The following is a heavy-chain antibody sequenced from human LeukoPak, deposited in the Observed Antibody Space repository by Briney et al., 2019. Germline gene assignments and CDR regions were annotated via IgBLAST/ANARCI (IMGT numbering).Heavy chain of an antibody. CDR1: GFTVSSNY. V-gene: IGHV3-53*01. Sequence: GGSLRLSCAASGFTVSSNYMSWVRQAPGKGLEWVSVIYSGGSTYYADSVKGRFTISRDNSKNTLYLQMNSLRAEDTAVYYCAKTSGSYYAGWYFDYWGQGTLVTVSS. CDR3: AKTSGSYYAGWYFDY. CDR2: IYSGGST. J-gene: IGHJ4*02. D-gene: IGHD1-26*01.